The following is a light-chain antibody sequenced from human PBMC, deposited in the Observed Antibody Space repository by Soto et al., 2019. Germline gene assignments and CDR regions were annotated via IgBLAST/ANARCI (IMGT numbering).Light chain of an antibody. Sequence: DIQMTQSPSSLSASVGDRVTITCRASQSISNYLNWYQQKPGKAPKLLIYAASTLQGGVPSTFSGSGSGTDVTLNISSLQPEDFATYYCHQSDRTHPFTCGPGTKVDI. V-gene: IGKV1-39*01. J-gene: IGKJ3*01. CDR2: AAS. CDR1: QSISNY. CDR3: HQSDRTHPFT.